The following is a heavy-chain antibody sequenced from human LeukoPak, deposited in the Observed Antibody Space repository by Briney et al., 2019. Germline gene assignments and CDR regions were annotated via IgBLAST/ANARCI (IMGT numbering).Heavy chain of an antibody. V-gene: IGHV3-30*03. CDR1: GFTFSSYG. CDR3: ARTSEGGYFDY. J-gene: IGHJ4*02. Sequence: GGSLRLSCAASGFTFSSYGMHWVRQAPGKGLEWVAVISYDGSNKYYADSVKGRFTISRDNAKNTLYLQMNSLRAEDTAVYYCARTSEGGYFDYWGKGTLVTVSS. CDR2: ISYDGSNK.